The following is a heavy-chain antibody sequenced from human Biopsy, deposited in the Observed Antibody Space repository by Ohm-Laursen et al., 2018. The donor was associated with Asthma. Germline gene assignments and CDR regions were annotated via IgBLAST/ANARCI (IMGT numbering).Heavy chain of an antibody. Sequence: SLRLSCTASGFTFGSYGLHWVCQAPGKGLEWVADIWFDGSNKHYADSVKGRFTISRDNSKNTLYLQMNSLRAEDTALYYCGRERSYMVDYWGQGTLVIVSS. CDR1: GFTFGSYG. CDR2: IWFDGSNK. J-gene: IGHJ4*02. V-gene: IGHV3-33*01. D-gene: IGHD3-10*01. CDR3: GRERSYMVDY.